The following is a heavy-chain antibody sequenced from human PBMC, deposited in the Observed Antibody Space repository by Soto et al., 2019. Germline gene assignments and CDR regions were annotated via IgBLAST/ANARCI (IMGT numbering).Heavy chain of an antibody. CDR3: ARAPIQLWFGYYYGMDV. Sequence: PGGSLRLSCAASGFTFSSYWMHWVRQAPGKGLVWVSRINSDGSSTSYADSVKGRFTISRDNAKNTLYLQMNSLRAEDTAVYYCARAPIQLWFGYYYGMDVWGQGTTVTVYS. CDR2: INSDGSST. V-gene: IGHV3-74*01. D-gene: IGHD5-18*01. CDR1: GFTFSSYW. J-gene: IGHJ6*02.